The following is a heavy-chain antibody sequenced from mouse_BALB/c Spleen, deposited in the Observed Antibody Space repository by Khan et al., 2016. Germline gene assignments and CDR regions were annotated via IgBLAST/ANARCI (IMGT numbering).Heavy chain of an antibody. CDR2: INTETGEP. CDR3: ARSRGSSYDYYAMDY. J-gene: IGHJ4*01. CDR1: GYTFTDYS. D-gene: IGHD1-1*01. Sequence: QIQLVQSGPELKKPGETVKISCKASGYTFTDYSMHWVKQAPGKGLKWMGWINTETGEPTYADDFKGRFAFSLETSASTAYLQINNLKNEDTATCFCARSRGSSYDYYAMDYWGQGTSLTVSS. V-gene: IGHV9-2-1*01.